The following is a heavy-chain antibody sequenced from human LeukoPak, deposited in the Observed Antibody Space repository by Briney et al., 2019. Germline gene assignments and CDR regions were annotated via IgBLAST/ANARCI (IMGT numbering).Heavy chain of an antibody. D-gene: IGHD4-17*01. CDR2: IYPGDSDT. CDR1: VYSFTSYC. Sequence: ESLKISCKGSVYSFTSYCIVWVRHMPGKGLEWMGIIYPGDSDTRYSPSFHGQVTISADKSISTAYMQWSSLKASDTAMYYCASSTYGDYYMDVWGKGTTVTVSS. CDR3: ASSTYGDYYMDV. V-gene: IGHV5-51*01. J-gene: IGHJ6*03.